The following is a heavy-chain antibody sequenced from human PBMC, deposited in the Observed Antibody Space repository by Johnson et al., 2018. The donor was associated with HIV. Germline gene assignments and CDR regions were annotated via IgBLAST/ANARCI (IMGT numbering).Heavy chain of an antibody. Sequence: QVQLVESGGGVVQPGRSLRLSCAASGFTFSSYALHWVRQAPGKGLAWVAIISYDGSNEYYADSVKGRFTISRDNSKNTLYLQMNSLRAEDTAVYYCARGVGGAGDDAFDIWGQGTMVTVSA. D-gene: IGHD6-19*01. CDR1: GFTFSSYA. V-gene: IGHV3-30-3*01. J-gene: IGHJ3*02. CDR2: ISYDGSNE. CDR3: ARGVGGAGDDAFDI.